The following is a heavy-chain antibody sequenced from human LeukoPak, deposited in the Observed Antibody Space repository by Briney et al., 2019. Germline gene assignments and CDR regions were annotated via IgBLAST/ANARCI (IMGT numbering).Heavy chain of an antibody. D-gene: IGHD1-26*01. J-gene: IGHJ4*02. CDR2: ISDSGAST. V-gene: IGHV3-23*01. Sequence: GGSLRLSCAASGFTFSSYAMSWVRQAPGKGLEWVSGISDSGASTYYADSVSGRFTISRDNSKNTLYLQMNSLRAEDTAVYYCAKEGVGSGSYGPVGYWGQGTLVTVSS. CDR1: GFTFSSYA. CDR3: AKEGVGSGSYGPVGY.